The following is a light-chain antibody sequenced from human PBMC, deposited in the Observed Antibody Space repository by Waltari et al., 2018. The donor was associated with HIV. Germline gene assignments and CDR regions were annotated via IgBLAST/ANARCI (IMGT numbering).Light chain of an antibody. V-gene: IGKV1-12*01. J-gene: IGKJ4*01. CDR2: TAS. CDR3: QQTSSLPLT. Sequence: DIQMTQPPSSVSASVGDRVTITGRARQDINIYLAWYQQKPGKAPNLLMYTASSLERGVPSRFRGSGSGTEFTLTITNLQPEDIANYFCQQTSSLPLTFGEGPRWRS. CDR1: QDINIY.